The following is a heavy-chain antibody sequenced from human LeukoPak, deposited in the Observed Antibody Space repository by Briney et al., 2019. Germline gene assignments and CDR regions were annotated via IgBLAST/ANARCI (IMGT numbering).Heavy chain of an antibody. Sequence: GGSLRLSCAASGFTFEDYAMHWVRQAPGKGLEWVSGINWKSGSINYADSVKGRFTISRDNAKNSLFLQMNSLRVEDMAFYYCAKEGVLGAFDLWGQGTLVTVSS. CDR2: INWKSGSI. J-gene: IGHJ3*01. V-gene: IGHV3-9*03. CDR3: AKEGVLGAFDL. D-gene: IGHD3-10*01. CDR1: GFTFEDYA.